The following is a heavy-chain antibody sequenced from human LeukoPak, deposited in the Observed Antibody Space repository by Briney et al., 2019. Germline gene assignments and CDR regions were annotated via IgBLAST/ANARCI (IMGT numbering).Heavy chain of an antibody. D-gene: IGHD3-22*01. Sequence: PGGSLRLSCAASGFTFSDYAMSWVRQAPGKGPEWVSAITGGGRTYYTDSVKGGFTISRDSSKNTQYLQMNSLRAEDTAIYYCAKRGYYDSGAVRAPFEYWGQGTLVTVSS. CDR1: GFTFSDYA. CDR2: ITGGGRT. V-gene: IGHV3-23*01. CDR3: AKRGYYDSGAVRAPFEY. J-gene: IGHJ4*02.